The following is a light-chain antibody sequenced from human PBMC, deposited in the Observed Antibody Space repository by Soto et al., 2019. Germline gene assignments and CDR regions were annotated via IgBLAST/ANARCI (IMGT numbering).Light chain of an antibody. CDR3: QHYNSYSEA. CDR2: AAY. V-gene: IGKV1-39*01. CDR1: QTINNY. Sequence: DIQMTQSPSSLSASVGDRVTITCRTSQTINNYLNWYQQKPGRAPKLLIYAAYNLQSGVPSRFSGSRSGPDFTLTISSLQPDDFATYYCQHYNSYSEAFGQGTKVDIK. J-gene: IGKJ1*01.